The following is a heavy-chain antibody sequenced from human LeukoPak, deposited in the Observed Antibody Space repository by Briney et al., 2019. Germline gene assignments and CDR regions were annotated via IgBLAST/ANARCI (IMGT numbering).Heavy chain of an antibody. V-gene: IGHV1-2*06. CDR1: GYTFTGYS. J-gene: IGHJ3*02. CDR3: ARGGLRFRNAFDI. Sequence: GASVKVSCKASGYTFTGYSMHWVRQAPGQGLEWLGQINPNSGGTNYAQNFQGRVTMTRDTSVSTAYMELSSLRSEDTAVYYCARGGLRFRNAFDIWGQGTMVTVSS. D-gene: IGHD3-3*01. CDR2: INPNSGGT.